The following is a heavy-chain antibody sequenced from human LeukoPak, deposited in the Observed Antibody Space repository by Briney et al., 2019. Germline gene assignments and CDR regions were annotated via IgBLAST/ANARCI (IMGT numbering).Heavy chain of an antibody. V-gene: IGHV4-34*01. CDR1: GGSFSAYH. CDR2: INHSGST. CDR3: ARVPSLYDSSGYTFYYYGMDV. Sequence: SETLSLTCAVYGGSFSAYHWSWIRQPPGKGLEWIGQINHSGSTNYNPSLKSRVTISVDTSKNQFSLQLSSVTAADTAVYYCARVPSLYDSSGYTFYYYGMDVWGQGTTVTVSS. J-gene: IGHJ6*02. D-gene: IGHD3-22*01.